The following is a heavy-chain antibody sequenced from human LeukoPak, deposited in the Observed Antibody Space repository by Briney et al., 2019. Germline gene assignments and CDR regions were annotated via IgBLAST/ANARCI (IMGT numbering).Heavy chain of an antibody. Sequence: GGSLRLSCAASGFIFSNYAMNWVRQAPGKGLEYVSGISSNGGSTYYANSVKGRFIISRDNSKNSLYLQMNSLRAEDTAVYYCARGRGYSWGQGTLVTVSS. CDR3: ARGRGYS. CDR2: ISSNGGST. V-gene: IGHV3-64*01. J-gene: IGHJ5*02. CDR1: GFIFSNYA. D-gene: IGHD2-15*01.